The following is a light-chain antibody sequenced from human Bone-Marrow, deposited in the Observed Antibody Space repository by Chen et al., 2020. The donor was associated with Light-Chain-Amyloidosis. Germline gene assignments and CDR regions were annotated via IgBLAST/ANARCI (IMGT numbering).Light chain of an antibody. CDR2: EDD. V-gene: IGLV6-57*01. Sequence: NFMLTQPHSVSESPGKTVIISCTRSSGSIATNYVQWYQQHPGSSPTTVISEDDQRPCGVPERFSGSIDRSSNAASLTISGLKTEDEADYYCQSYEGSSQGVFGGGTKLTVL. CDR3: QSYEGSSQGV. J-gene: IGLJ3*02. CDR1: SGSIATNY.